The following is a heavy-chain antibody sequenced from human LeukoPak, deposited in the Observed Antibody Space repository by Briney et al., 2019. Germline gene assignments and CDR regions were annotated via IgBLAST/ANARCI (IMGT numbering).Heavy chain of an antibody. CDR1: SGTISSGGYS. D-gene: IGHD2-15*01. CDR3: ARVKVAEYGMDV. V-gene: IGHV4-30-2*01. CDR2: IYHSGST. Sequence: PSETLSLTYAASSGTISSGGYSWSWIRQPPGKGLEWIGYIYHSGSTYYNPSLKSRVTISVDRSKNQFSLKLSSVTAADTAVYYCARVKVAEYGMDVWGKGTTVTVSS. J-gene: IGHJ6*04.